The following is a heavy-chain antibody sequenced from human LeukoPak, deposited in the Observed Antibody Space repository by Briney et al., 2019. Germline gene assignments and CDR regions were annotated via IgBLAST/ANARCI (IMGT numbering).Heavy chain of an antibody. CDR2: IYYSGST. CDR3: ARDRPAGIAANGAFDI. CDR1: GGSISSSSYY. D-gene: IGHD6-13*01. J-gene: IGHJ3*02. Sequence: IPSETLSLTCTVSGGSISSSSYYWGWIRQPPGKGLEWIGSIYYSGSTYYNPSLKSRVTISVDTSKNQFSLKLSSVTAADTAVYYCARDRPAGIAANGAFDIWGQGTMVTVSS. V-gene: IGHV4-39*07.